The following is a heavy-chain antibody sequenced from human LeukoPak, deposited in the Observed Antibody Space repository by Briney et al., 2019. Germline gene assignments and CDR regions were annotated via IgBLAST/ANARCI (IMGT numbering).Heavy chain of an antibody. V-gene: IGHV4-31*03. CDR1: GGSISSGAYY. CDR3: ARDLSGYGASDY. J-gene: IGHJ4*02. D-gene: IGHD3-22*01. CDR2: IYHTGNT. Sequence: PSQTLSLTCSVSGGSISSGAYYWSWIRQFPGRGLEWIAYIYHTGNTYYNPSLKSRLTISLDTSKNQSSLKLSSVTAADTAVYYCARDLSGYGASDYWGQGTLVTVSS.